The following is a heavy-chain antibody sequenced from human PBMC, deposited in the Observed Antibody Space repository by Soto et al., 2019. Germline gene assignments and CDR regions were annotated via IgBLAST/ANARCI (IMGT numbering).Heavy chain of an antibody. CDR1: GFIFNSYG. J-gene: IGHJ4*02. Sequence: QVQLVESGGGVVQPGRSLRLSCAASGFIFNSYGMHWVRQAPGKGLEWVAAISSDGSKIYYADSVKGRFTISRDNSKNTVYLHMNSLTAEDTAVYSCARVPWNLAHGHELANWGQGTLVTVSS. CDR3: ARVPWNLAHGHELAN. D-gene: IGHD1-1*01. V-gene: IGHV3-30*03. CDR2: ISSDGSKI.